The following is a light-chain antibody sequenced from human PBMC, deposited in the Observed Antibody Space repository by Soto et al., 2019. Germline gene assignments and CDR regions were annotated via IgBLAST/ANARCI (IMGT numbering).Light chain of an antibody. CDR2: ELI. CDR3: NSYTSKSTGV. Sequence: QSALTQPASVSGSPGQSITISCTGTSSDVGGYNYVSWYQQHPDKAPKLIIYELINRPSGVSNSFSGSKSGNTASLTISGLQAEDEADYYCNSYTSKSTGVFGTGTKVTVL. V-gene: IGLV2-14*01. CDR1: SSDVGGYNY. J-gene: IGLJ1*01.